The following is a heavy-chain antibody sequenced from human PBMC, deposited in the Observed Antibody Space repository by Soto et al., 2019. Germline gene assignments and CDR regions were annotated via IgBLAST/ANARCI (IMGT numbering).Heavy chain of an antibody. CDR3: ARPSMVRGVPHGGLGWFDP. J-gene: IGHJ5*02. Sequence: QLQLQESGPGLVKPSETLSLTCTVSGGSISSSSYYWGWIRQPPGKGLEWIGSIYYSGSTYYNPSLESRVTISVATSKNQFSLKLSSVTAADTAVYYCARPSMVRGVPHGGLGWFDPWGQGTLVTVSS. D-gene: IGHD3-10*01. CDR1: GGSISSSSYY. CDR2: IYYSGST. V-gene: IGHV4-39*01.